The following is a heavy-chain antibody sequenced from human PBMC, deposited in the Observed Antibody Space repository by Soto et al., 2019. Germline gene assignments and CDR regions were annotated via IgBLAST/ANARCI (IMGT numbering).Heavy chain of an antibody. V-gene: IGHV3-48*02. CDR2: ISSSSSTI. J-gene: IGHJ3*02. CDR1: GFTFISYS. CDR3: ASGTYYDILTGYSDDAFDI. Sequence: GGSLRLSCAASGFTFISYSMNWVRQAPGKGLEWVSYISSSSSTIYYADSVKGRFTISRDNAKNSLYLQMNSLRDEDTAVYYCASGTYYDILTGYSDDAFDIWGQGTMVTVSS. D-gene: IGHD3-9*01.